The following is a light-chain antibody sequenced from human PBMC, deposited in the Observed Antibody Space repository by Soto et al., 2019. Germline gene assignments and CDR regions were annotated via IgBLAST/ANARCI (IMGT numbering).Light chain of an antibody. J-gene: IGKJ1*01. CDR3: QEFNTNSPT. CDR1: QSISSW. V-gene: IGKV1-5*01. Sequence: DIQMTQSPSTLSASVGDRVTITCRASQSISSWLAWYQQKPGKAPKLLIYDVSSLESGVPSRFSGSGSGTEFTLTISGLRPDDFATYYCQEFNTNSPTFGQGTKVEI. CDR2: DVS.